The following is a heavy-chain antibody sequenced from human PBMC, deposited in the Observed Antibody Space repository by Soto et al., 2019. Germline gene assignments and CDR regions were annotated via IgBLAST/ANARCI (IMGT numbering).Heavy chain of an antibody. CDR2: IWYDGSNT. CDR1: GFIFSSFG. CDR3: VRDLLGSGGHFDY. Sequence: QVQLVESGGGVVQPGRSLRLSCAASGFIFSSFGMHWVRQAPGKGLEWVAHIWYDGSNTYYADSVKGRFTVSRDNPRNTLYLQMNSLRAEDTAVYHCVRDLLGSGGHFDYWGQGAPVTVS. J-gene: IGHJ4*02. D-gene: IGHD7-27*01. V-gene: IGHV3-33*01.